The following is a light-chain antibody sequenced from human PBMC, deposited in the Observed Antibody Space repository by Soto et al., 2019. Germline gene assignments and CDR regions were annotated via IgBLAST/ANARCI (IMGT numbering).Light chain of an antibody. CDR1: QSVSSTL. Sequence: IVCTQSPCTLCSSPAQGATLSSRSSQSVSSTLIAWYQQKPAQAPRLLIYGASSRATGIADRFSGSGSGTDFTLIINRLEPEDFAVYYCQQHLRSPITFGQGTRLEIK. V-gene: IGKV3-20*01. CDR3: QQHLRSPIT. CDR2: GAS. J-gene: IGKJ5*01.